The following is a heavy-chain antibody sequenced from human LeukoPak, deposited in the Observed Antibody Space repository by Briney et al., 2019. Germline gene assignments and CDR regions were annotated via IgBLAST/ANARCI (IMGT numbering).Heavy chain of an antibody. V-gene: IGHV4-39*07. CDR3: ARGSAPGTGPPSLGS. J-gene: IGHJ4*02. CDR1: GGPISSSSYY. Sequence: SETLSLTCTVSGGPISSSSYYWGWIRQPPGKGLEWIGSIYYSGSTYYNPSLKSRVTISVDTSKNQFSLKLSSVTAADTAVYYCARGSAPGTGPPSLGSWGQGTLVTVSS. D-gene: IGHD6-13*01. CDR2: IYYSGST.